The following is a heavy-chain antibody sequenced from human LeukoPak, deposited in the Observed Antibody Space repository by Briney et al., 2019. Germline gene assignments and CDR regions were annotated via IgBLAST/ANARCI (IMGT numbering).Heavy chain of an antibody. J-gene: IGHJ6*02. CDR2: IYYSGST. CDR1: GGSIRSGDYS. V-gene: IGHV4-31*03. D-gene: IGHD4-4*01. CDR3: ARDHTETSSLNFRNYYYYGMDI. Sequence: PSETLSLTCTVSGGSIRSGDYSWNWIRQHPGKGLEWIGYIYYSGSTYYNPSLTSRVTMSVDTSKNQFPLKLSSVTAADTAIYYCARDHTETSSLNFRNYYYYGMDIWGQGTTVIVSS.